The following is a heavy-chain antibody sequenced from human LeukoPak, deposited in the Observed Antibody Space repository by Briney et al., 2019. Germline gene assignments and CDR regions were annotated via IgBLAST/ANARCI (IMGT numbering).Heavy chain of an antibody. CDR1: GFTVSSNY. Sequence: GGSLRLSCAASGFTVSSNYMNWVRQAPGKGLEWVSSISSSSSYIYYADSVKGRFTISRDNAKNSLYLQMNSLRAEDTAVYYCARDRKLGYYGRVDAFDIWGQGTMVTVSS. CDR2: ISSSSSYI. D-gene: IGHD3-10*01. CDR3: ARDRKLGYYGRVDAFDI. V-gene: IGHV3-21*01. J-gene: IGHJ3*02.